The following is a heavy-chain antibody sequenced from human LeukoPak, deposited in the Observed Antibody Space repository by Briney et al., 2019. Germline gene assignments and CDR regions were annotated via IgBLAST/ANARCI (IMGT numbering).Heavy chain of an antibody. Sequence: PSETLSLTCTVSVDSISGYYWTWIRQPPGKGLEWIGYIYYIGSTNYNPSLKSPLTISVDTSKNQFSLKLSSVTAADTAVYYCARLRGNYFPDYWGQGALVTVSS. CDR2: IYYIGST. CDR3: ARLRGNYFPDY. V-gene: IGHV4-59*01. CDR1: VDSISGYY. J-gene: IGHJ4*02. D-gene: IGHD4-11*01.